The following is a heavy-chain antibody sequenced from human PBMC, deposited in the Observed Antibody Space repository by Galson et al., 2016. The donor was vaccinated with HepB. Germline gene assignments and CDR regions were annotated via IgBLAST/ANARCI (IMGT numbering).Heavy chain of an antibody. CDR3: VKGPFEGGDVY. D-gene: IGHD2-21*02. CDR2: INNDSGYT. CDR1: GYTFTSYA. V-gene: IGHV1-3*04. J-gene: IGHJ4*02. Sequence: SVKVSCKASGYTFTSYAMQWVRRAPGQGLERMGWINNDSGYTKYSQKFQGRVTITRDTSSRTAYLELSRLTSEDTAVYYCVKGPFEGGDVYWGQGTLVTVSS.